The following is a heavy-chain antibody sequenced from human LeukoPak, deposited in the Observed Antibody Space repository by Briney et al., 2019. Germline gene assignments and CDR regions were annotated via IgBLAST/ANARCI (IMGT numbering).Heavy chain of an antibody. V-gene: IGHV1-69*13. CDR3: ARDQDCSGGSCYWH. Sequence: SVKVSCTASGGTFSSYAISRVRQAPGQGLEWMGGIIPIFGTANYAQKFQGRVTITADESTSTAYMELSSLRSEDTAVYYCARDQDCSGGSCYWHWGQGTLVTVSS. D-gene: IGHD2-15*01. CDR2: IIPIFGTA. CDR1: GGTFSSYA. J-gene: IGHJ4*02.